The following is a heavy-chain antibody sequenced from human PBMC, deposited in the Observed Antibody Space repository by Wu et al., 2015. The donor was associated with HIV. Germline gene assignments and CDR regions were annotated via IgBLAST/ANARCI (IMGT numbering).Heavy chain of an antibody. Sequence: QVQLVQSGAEVKKPGASVKVSCKASGYTFTGYYMHWVRQAPGQGLEWMGWINPNSGGTNYAQKFQGRVTMTRDTSISTAYMELSRLRSDDTAVYYCARARGPGGYSSSWVPRSTPWGQGNPGSTVSS. CDR2: INPNSGGT. CDR3: ARARGPGGYSSSWVPRSTP. D-gene: IGHD6-13*01. J-gene: IGHJ5*02. CDR1: GYTFTGYY. V-gene: IGHV1-2*02.